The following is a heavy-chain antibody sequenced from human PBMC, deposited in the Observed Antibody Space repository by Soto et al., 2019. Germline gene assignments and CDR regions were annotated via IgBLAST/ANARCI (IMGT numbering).Heavy chain of an antibody. Sequence: GGSLRLSTATSGFTFSSYEMNWVRQAPGKGLEWVSYISSSGSTIYYADSVKGRFTISRDNAKNSLYLQMDSLRAEDTAVYYCARDQEAGSFFPYYYGMDVWGQGTTVTVSS. V-gene: IGHV3-48*03. CDR2: ISSSGSTI. D-gene: IGHD6-13*01. CDR1: GFTFSSYE. CDR3: ARDQEAGSFFPYYYGMDV. J-gene: IGHJ6*02.